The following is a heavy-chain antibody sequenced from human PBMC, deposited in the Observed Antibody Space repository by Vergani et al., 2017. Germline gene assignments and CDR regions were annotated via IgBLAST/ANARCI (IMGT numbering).Heavy chain of an antibody. V-gene: IGHV1-2*02. CDR3: ARDGSGGSPFAMDV. D-gene: IGHD2-15*01. J-gene: IGHJ6*02. Sequence: QVQLVQSGAEVKKPGASVEVSCKASGYTFTGYYMHWVRQAPGQGLEWMGWINPNSGGTNYAQKFQGRVTMTKDTSTSTVDMELSSLRSEDTAMYYCARDGSGGSPFAMDVWGQGTTVTVSS. CDR1: GYTFTGYY. CDR2: INPNSGGT.